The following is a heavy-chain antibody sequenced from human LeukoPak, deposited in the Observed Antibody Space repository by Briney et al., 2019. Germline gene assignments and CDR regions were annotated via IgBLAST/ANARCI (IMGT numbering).Heavy chain of an antibody. CDR1: GYTFTSYA. J-gene: IGHJ4*02. Sequence: ASVKVSCKASGYTFTSYAMNWVRQAPGQGLEWMGWINTNTGNPTYAQGFTGRFVFSLDTSVSKAYLQISSLKAEDTAVYYCARDSDTMVRGVIFYWGQGTLVTVSS. CDR3: ARDSDTMVRGVIFY. V-gene: IGHV7-4-1*02. D-gene: IGHD3-10*01. CDR2: INTNTGNP.